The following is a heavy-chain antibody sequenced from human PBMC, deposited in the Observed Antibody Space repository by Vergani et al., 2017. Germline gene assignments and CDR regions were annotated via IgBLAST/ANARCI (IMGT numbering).Heavy chain of an antibody. Sequence: EVQLVETGGGLIQPGGSLRLSCAASGFTVSSNYMSWVRQAPGKGLEWVSVIYSGGSTYYADSVKGRFTISRDNSKNPLYFQMNSLRAEDTAVYYCARGATANWGWFDPWGQGTLVTVSS. CDR3: ARGATANWGWFDP. CDR1: GFTVSSNY. J-gene: IGHJ5*02. CDR2: IYSGGST. V-gene: IGHV3-53*02. D-gene: IGHD7-27*01.